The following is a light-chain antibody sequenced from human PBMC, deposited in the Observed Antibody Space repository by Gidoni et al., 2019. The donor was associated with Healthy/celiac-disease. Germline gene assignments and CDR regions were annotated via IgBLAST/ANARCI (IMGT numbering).Light chain of an antibody. CDR3: NSRDSSGNHHWV. J-gene: IGLJ3*02. CDR2: GKN. V-gene: IGLV3-19*01. CDR1: SLRSYY. Sequence: SSDLTQDPAVSVALGQTVRITCQGDSLRSYYASWYQQKPGQAPVLVSYGKNNRPSGIPDRFSGSSSGNTASLTITGAQAEDEADYYCNSRDSSGNHHWVFGGGTKLTVL.